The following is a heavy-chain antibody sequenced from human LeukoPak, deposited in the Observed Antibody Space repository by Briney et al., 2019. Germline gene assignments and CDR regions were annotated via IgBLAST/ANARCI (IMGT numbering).Heavy chain of an antibody. V-gene: IGHV4-59*11. Sequence: SETLSLTRTVSGGSMSSHYWSWIRHPPGKGLEWIVYISYIGSTNYNPSLKSRVTISIDTSKNQFSLKLSSVTAADTAVYYCARDPTTVTKGLDIWGQGTMVTVSS. J-gene: IGHJ3*02. CDR2: ISYIGST. D-gene: IGHD4-17*01. CDR3: ARDPTTVTKGLDI. CDR1: GGSMSSHY.